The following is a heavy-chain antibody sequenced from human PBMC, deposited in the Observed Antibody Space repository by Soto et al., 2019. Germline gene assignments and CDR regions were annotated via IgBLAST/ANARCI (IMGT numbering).Heavy chain of an antibody. CDR1: GLTFSNDG. Sequence: EVQLLESGGGLVQPGGSLRLSCAASGLTFSNDGMSWVRQAPGKGLEYVSTISSGGGTYYADSVKGRFTISRDNSKNTLYLQLNGLRAEDTAVYYCAKRKLAVVRGTTLRWFDPWGQGTLVTVSS. J-gene: IGHJ5*02. D-gene: IGHD2-15*01. V-gene: IGHV3-23*01. CDR3: AKRKLAVVRGTTLRWFDP. CDR2: ISSGGGT.